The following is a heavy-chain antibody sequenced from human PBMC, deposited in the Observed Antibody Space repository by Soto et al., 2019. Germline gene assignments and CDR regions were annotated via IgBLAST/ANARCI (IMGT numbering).Heavy chain of an antibody. CDR1: GFTFSTYS. J-gene: IGHJ4*02. CDR3: ARIGYCDGTTCLY. CDR2: ISSRSGTI. Sequence: EVQLVESGGGLVQPGGSLRLSCAASGFTFSTYSMNWVRQAPGKGLEWVSYISSRSGTIYYADSVKGRFTISRDNAKNSLYLQMNSLRAEDTAVYYCARIGYCDGTTCLYWGQGTLVTVSS. D-gene: IGHD2-2*01. V-gene: IGHV3-48*01.